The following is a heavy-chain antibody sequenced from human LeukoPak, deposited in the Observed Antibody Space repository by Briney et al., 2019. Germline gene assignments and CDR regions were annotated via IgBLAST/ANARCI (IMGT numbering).Heavy chain of an antibody. D-gene: IGHD3-22*01. J-gene: IGHJ4*02. CDR1: GFTFTSSA. Sequence: SVKVSCKASGFTFTSSAMQWVRQTRGQRLEWIGWIVVGSGNTNYAQKFQERVTITRDMSTSTAYMELSSLRSDDTAVYYCAADAYYYDSSGYYLDYWGQGTLVTVSS. V-gene: IGHV1-58*02. CDR3: AADAYYYDSSGYYLDY. CDR2: IVVGSGNT.